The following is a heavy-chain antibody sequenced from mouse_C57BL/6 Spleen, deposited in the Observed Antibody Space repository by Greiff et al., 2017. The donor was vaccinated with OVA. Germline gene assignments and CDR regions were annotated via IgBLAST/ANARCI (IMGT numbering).Heavy chain of an antibody. CDR1: GYTFTSYW. D-gene: IGHD2-1*01. J-gene: IGHJ2*01. CDR3: TSGYYGNTWGY. Sequence: EVQLQQSGTVLARPGASVKMSCKTSGYTFTSYWMHWVKQRPGQGLEWIGAIYPGNSDTSYNQKFTGKAKLTAVTSASTAYMELSSLTNEDSAVYYCTSGYYGNTWGYWGQGTTLTVSS. V-gene: IGHV1-5*01. CDR2: IYPGNSDT.